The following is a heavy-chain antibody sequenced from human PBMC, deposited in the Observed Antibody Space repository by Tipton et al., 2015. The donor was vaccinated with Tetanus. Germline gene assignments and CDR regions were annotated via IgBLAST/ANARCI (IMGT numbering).Heavy chain of an antibody. CDR2: ISGSGART. Sequence: SLRLSCAASGFTFPKFPMSWVRQAPGKGLEWVSAISGSGARTSYADSVKGRFTISRDNAKNSLYLQMSSPRAEDTAVYYCARDASRYTYGSNYFDYWGQGTLVTVSS. J-gene: IGHJ4*02. CDR1: GFTFPKFP. CDR3: ARDASRYTYGSNYFDY. D-gene: IGHD5-18*01. V-gene: IGHV3-23*01.